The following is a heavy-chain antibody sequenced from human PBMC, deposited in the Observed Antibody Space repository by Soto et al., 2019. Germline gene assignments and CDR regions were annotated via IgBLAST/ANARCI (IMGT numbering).Heavy chain of an antibody. V-gene: IGHV1-2*02. CDR1: GYTFSAYY. Sequence: ASVKVSCKTSGYTFSAYYIHWARRAPGRGFLWLGWMNPSTEITTCSEFFHGRITMTRETATNTVHVGGNRWRSDGTAVYYCETPTPIRGATITNINFDFGSQGNRVPVSS. D-gene: IGHD5-12*01. CDR3: ETPTPIRGATITNINFDF. J-gene: IGHJ4*02. CDR2: MNPSTEIT.